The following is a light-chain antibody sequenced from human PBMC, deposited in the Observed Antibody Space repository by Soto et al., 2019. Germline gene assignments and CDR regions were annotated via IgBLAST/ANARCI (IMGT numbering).Light chain of an antibody. Sequence: ELVFTQSPGTLSLSPGARATLSCRASQSVSSNLAWHQQKPGQAPRILMYDASTRATGISARFSGIVSGTACTLTISSLQSEDVEVYYCQQYHNWPITFGQGTRLEIK. CDR1: QSVSSN. CDR2: DAS. V-gene: IGKV3-15*01. CDR3: QQYHNWPIT. J-gene: IGKJ5*01.